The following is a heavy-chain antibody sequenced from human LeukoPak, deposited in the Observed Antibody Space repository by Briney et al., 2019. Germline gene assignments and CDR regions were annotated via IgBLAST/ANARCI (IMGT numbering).Heavy chain of an antibody. CDR2: ICAYNGNT. D-gene: IGHD3-3*01. Sequence: GASVKVSCKASGYTFTSYGISWVRQAPGQGLEWMGWICAYNGNTNYAQKLQGRVTMTTDTSTSTAYMELRSLRSDDTAVYYCARDQVGVSGVPEDAFDIWGQGTMVTVSS. CDR1: GYTFTSYG. CDR3: ARDQVGVSGVPEDAFDI. V-gene: IGHV1-18*01. J-gene: IGHJ3*02.